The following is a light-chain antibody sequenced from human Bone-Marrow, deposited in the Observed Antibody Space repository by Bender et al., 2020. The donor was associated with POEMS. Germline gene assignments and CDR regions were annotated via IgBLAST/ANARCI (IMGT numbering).Light chain of an antibody. CDR2: EVN. CDR1: STDVGTYKF. V-gene: IGLV2-23*02. Sequence: QSVLTQPASVSGSPGQSITISCTGTSTDVGTYKFVSWYQQHPGKAPKLLVYEVNKRPSGVSNRFSASKSGNTASLTISGLQGEDEAVYYCCSYVGVPWVFGGGTRLSVL. J-gene: IGLJ3*02. CDR3: CSYVGVPWV.